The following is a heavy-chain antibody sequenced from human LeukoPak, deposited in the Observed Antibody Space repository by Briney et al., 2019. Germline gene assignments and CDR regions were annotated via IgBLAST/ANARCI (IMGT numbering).Heavy chain of an antibody. CDR3: ARQGYSGSDWGGFDY. J-gene: IGHJ4*02. CDR2: IYHSGST. V-gene: IGHV4-38-2*02. CDR1: GYSISSGYY. D-gene: IGHD5-12*01. Sequence: SETLSLTCTVSGYSISSGYYWGWIRQPPGKGLEWIGSIYHSGSTNYNPSLKSRVTISVDTSKNQFSLKLSSVTAADTAVYYCARQGYSGSDWGGFDYWGQGTLVTVSS.